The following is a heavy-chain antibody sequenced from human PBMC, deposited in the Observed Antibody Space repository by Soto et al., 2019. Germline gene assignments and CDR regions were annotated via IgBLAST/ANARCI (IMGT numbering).Heavy chain of an antibody. J-gene: IGHJ6*02. CDR3: ARAGGSYYDYYSGMDV. CDR2: MNPNSGNT. CDR1: GYTFTSYD. D-gene: IGHD1-26*01. Sequence: ASVKVSCKASGYTFTSYDINWVRQATGQGLEWMGWMNPNSGNTGYAQKFQGRVTMTRNTSISTAYMELSSLRSEDTAVYYCARAGGSYYDYYSGMDVWGQGTTVTVSS. V-gene: IGHV1-8*01.